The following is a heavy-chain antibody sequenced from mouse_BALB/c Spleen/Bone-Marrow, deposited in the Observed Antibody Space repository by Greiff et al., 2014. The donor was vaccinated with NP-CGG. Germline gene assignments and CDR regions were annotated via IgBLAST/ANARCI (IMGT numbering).Heavy chain of an antibody. D-gene: IGHD2-10*02. Sequence: EVHLVESGTVLARPGASVTMSCKASGYSFTSYWMHWVKQRPGQGLEWIGAFYPGNSDTTYNQKFKGKAKLTAVTSASTAYMELSSLTNEDSAVYYCTFLVKEDFAYWGQGTPVTVSA. CDR3: TFLVKEDFAY. CDR1: GYSFTSYW. J-gene: IGHJ3*01. V-gene: IGHV1-5*01. CDR2: FYPGNSDT.